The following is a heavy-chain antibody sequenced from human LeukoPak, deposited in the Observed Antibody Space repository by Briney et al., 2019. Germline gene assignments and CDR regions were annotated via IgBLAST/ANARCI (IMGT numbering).Heavy chain of an antibody. CDR3: ARGTFNVLFGYSTNFDN. J-gene: IGHJ4*02. V-gene: IGHV4-30-2*01. D-gene: IGHD2/OR15-2a*01. Sequence: PSETLSLTCTVSGGSISSGGYYWSWIRQPPGKGLEWIGYIYHSGSTYYNPSLKSRVTISVDRSKNQFSLKLSSVTAADTAVYYCARGTFNVLFGYSTNFDNWGQGTLVTVSS. CDR1: GGSISSGGYY. CDR2: IYHSGST.